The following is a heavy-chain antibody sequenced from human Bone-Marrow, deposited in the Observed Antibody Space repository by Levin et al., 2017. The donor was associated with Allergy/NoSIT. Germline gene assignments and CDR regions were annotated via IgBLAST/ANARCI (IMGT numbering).Heavy chain of an antibody. V-gene: IGHV3-74*01. CDR3: AREQWLATGGENWFDP. CDR1: GFTFSSYW. J-gene: IGHJ5*02. D-gene: IGHD6-19*01. Sequence: GESLKISCAASGFTFSSYWMHWVRQAPGKGLVWVSRINSDGSSTSYADSVKGRFTISRDNAKNTLYLQMNSLRAEDTAVYYCAREQWLATGGENWFDPWGQGTLVTVSS. CDR2: INSDGSST.